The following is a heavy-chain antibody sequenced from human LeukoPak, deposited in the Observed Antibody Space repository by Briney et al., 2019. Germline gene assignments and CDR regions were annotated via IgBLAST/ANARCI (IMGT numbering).Heavy chain of an antibody. V-gene: IGHV3-48*04. CDR3: ARDRGGSYSAIDY. CDR1: GFTFSSYS. D-gene: IGHD2-15*01. J-gene: IGHJ4*02. CDR2: ISSSSITI. Sequence: GGSLRLSCAASGFTFSSYSLNWVRQAPGKGLEWVSFISSSSITIYYADSVKGRFTISRDNAEKSLYLQMNSLRAEDTAVYHCARDRGGSYSAIDYWGQGTLVTVSS.